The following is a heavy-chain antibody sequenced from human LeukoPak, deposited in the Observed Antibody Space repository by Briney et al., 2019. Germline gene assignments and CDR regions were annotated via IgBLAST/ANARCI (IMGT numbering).Heavy chain of an antibody. CDR1: GGSVSSGSYY. CDR3: ARGRVVVPARDDY. D-gene: IGHD2-2*01. CDR2: IYYSGST. V-gene: IGHV4-61*01. J-gene: IGHJ4*02. Sequence: PSETLSLTCTVSGGSVSSGSYYWSWIRQPPGKGLEWIGYIYYSGSTNYNPSLKSRVTISVDTSKNQFSLKLSSVTAADTAVYYCARGRVVVPARDDYWGQGTLVTVSS.